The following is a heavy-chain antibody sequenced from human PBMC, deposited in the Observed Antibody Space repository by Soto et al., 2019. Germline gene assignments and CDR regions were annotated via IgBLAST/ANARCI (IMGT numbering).Heavy chain of an antibody. D-gene: IGHD5-12*01. CDR3: ARVPPPYSFSYDD. V-gene: IGHV4-30-4*01. CDR2: IYISGTT. J-gene: IGHJ4*02. CDR1: GVSIGSGDYY. Sequence: QVQLQESGPGLVKPSQTLSLTCNVSGVSIGSGDYYWSWIRQPPGKGLEWIGYIYISGTTYYNPSPKSRLTISLDTSRNVFSLKLRSVTAADTAVYYCARVPPPYSFSYDDWGQGTLVTVSS.